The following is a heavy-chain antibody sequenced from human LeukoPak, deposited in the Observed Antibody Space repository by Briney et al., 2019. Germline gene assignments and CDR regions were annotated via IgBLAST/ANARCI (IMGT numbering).Heavy chain of an antibody. D-gene: IGHD3-22*01. J-gene: IGHJ4*02. CDR1: GGSISGYY. Sequence: SETLSLTCTVSGGSISGYYWSWIRQPPGKGLEWIGEINHSGSTNYNPSLKSRVTISVDTSKNQFSLKLSSVTAADTAVYYCARGRRYYYDSSGYFFWGQGTLVTVSS. CDR2: INHSGST. V-gene: IGHV4-34*01. CDR3: ARGRRYYYDSSGYFF.